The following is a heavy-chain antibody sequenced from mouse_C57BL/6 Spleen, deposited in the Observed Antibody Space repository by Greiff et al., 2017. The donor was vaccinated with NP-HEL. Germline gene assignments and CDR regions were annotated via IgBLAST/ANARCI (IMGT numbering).Heavy chain of an antibody. Sequence: EVNLVESEGGLVQPGSSMKLSCTASGFTFSDYYMAWVRQVPEKGLEWVANINYDGSSTYYLDSLKSRFIISRDNAKNILYLQMSSLKSEDTATYYCARDDYGYGFDYWGQGTTLTVSS. CDR3: ARDDYGYGFDY. J-gene: IGHJ2*01. V-gene: IGHV5-16*01. CDR2: INYDGSST. CDR1: GFTFSDYY. D-gene: IGHD2-2*01.